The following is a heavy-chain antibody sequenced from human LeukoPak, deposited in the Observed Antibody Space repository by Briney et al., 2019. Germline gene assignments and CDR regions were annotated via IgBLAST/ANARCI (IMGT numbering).Heavy chain of an antibody. J-gene: IGHJ4*02. CDR3: AKDSAPTPGTMIVVVIVRVFDY. Sequence: LAGGSLRLSCAASGFTFSSYAMSWVRQAPGKGLEWVSAISGSGGSTHYADSVKGRFTISRDNSKNTLYLQMNSLRAEDTAVYYCAKDSAPTPGTMIVVVIVRVFDYWGQGTLVTVSS. D-gene: IGHD3-22*01. CDR2: ISGSGGST. CDR1: GFTFSSYA. V-gene: IGHV3-23*01.